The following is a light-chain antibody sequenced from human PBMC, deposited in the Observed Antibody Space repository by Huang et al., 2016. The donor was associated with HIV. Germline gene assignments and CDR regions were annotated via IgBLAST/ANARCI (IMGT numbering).Light chain of an antibody. J-gene: IGKJ1*01. V-gene: IGKV3-15*01. CDR1: PYVGTS. CDR3: QQYYNWPWT. CDR2: SVS. Sequence: EIVVTQSPATLSVSPGEGATLSCRASPYVGTSLAWYQQKPGQSPRLVIHSVSTRATGFPARFSGSGSRTEFTLTITSLQSEDCALYYCQQYYNWPWTFGLGTKVEI.